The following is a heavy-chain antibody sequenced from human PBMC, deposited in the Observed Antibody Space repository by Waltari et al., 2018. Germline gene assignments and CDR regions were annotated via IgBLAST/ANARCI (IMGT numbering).Heavy chain of an antibody. V-gene: IGHV3-48*03. Sequence: EVQLVESGGGLVQPGGSLRLSCASSGFTFSSYEMNWVRQAPGKGLEWVSYISSSGSTIYYADSVKGRFTISRDNAKNSLYLQMNSLRAEDTAVYYCATALSVAARHFDYWGQGTLVTVSS. D-gene: IGHD6-6*01. CDR3: ATALSVAARHFDY. J-gene: IGHJ4*02. CDR1: GFTFSSYE. CDR2: ISSSGSTI.